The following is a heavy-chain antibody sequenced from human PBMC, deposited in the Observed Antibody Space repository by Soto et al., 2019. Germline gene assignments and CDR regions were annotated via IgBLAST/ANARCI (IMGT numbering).Heavy chain of an antibody. Sequence: QVQVVQSGAEVKKPGSSVKVSCQTPAGTFSNFAINWVRQAPGQGLEWMGEIITFFNKANYARNFQGRVTITADKSSGTAYMELISLRSDETAMFYCARGGAGVAFDSWGQGTLVTVSS. J-gene: IGHJ4*02. CDR1: AGTFSNFA. V-gene: IGHV1-69*06. D-gene: IGHD3-16*01. CDR3: ARGGAGVAFDS. CDR2: IITFFNKA.